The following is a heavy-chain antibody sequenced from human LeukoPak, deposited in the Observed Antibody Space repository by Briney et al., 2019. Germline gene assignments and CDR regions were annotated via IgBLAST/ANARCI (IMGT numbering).Heavy chain of an antibody. J-gene: IGHJ3*02. D-gene: IGHD3-22*01. CDR1: GFTFNIHA. Sequence: GGSLRLSCVASGFTFNIHAMSWVRQAPGKGLEWVSTIGGVAVATDYADSVKGRFSFSRDDSKNTLYLQMNSLRSEDTAVYYCAKDLLRRSMYYDSSGYFRPCSFDIWGQGTMVTVSS. CDR3: AKDLLRRSMYYDSSGYFRPCSFDI. V-gene: IGHV3-23*01. CDR2: IGGVAVAT.